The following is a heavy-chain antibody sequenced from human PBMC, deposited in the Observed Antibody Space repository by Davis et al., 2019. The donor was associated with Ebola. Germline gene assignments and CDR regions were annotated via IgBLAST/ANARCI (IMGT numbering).Heavy chain of an antibody. Sequence: GESLKISCAVSGFTFSSYAMHWVRQAPGKGLEYVSAISSNGGSTYYADSVKGRFTISRDNSKNTLYLQMSSLRAEDTAVYYCARGGMVTATQFDYWGQGTLVTVSS. CDR2: ISSNGGST. V-gene: IGHV3-64D*08. CDR1: GFTFSSYA. CDR3: ARGGMVTATQFDY. D-gene: IGHD2-21*02. J-gene: IGHJ4*02.